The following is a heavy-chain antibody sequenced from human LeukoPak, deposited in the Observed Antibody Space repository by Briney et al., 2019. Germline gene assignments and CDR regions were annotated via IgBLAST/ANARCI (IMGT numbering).Heavy chain of an antibody. Sequence: SETLSLTCAVYGGSFSGYYWSCVRQPPGKGLWWIGEINHRGSTNYNPSLKSRVTISVDTSKNQFSLKLSSVTAADTAMYYCAREDGYRIDYWGQGSLVTVSS. CDR1: GGSFSGYY. J-gene: IGHJ4*02. CDR3: AREDGYRIDY. V-gene: IGHV4-34*01. D-gene: IGHD5-24*01. CDR2: INHRGST.